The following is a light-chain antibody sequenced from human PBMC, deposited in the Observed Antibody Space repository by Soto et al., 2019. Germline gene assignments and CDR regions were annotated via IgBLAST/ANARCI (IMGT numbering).Light chain of an antibody. CDR1: SSDVGGYNY. Sequence: QSVLTQPASVSGSPGQSITISCTGTSSDVGGYNYVSWYQQHPGKAPKLMIYDVSNRPSGVSNRFSGSKSGNTASLTISGLQAEDEADYYCSSYTSSSTLHYVFGPGTRSPS. J-gene: IGLJ1*01. V-gene: IGLV2-14*01. CDR2: DVS. CDR3: SSYTSSSTLHYV.